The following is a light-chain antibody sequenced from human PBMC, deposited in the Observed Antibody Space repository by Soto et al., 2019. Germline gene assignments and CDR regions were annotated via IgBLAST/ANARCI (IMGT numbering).Light chain of an antibody. J-gene: IGLJ2*01. Sequence: QSALTQPASASGSPGQSITISCTGTSSDVGGYNYVSWYQQHPGKAPKVMIYDVSYRPSGVSNRFSGSKSGNTASLTISGLQVEDEADYYCSSYTSSSTLVVFGGGTKVTVL. V-gene: IGLV2-14*03. CDR2: DVS. CDR1: SSDVGGYNY. CDR3: SSYTSSSTLVV.